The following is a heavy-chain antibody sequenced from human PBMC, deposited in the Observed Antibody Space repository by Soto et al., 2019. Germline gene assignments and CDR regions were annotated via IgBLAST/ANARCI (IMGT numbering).Heavy chain of an antibody. J-gene: IGHJ4*02. D-gene: IGHD1-26*01. CDR2: IIPIFGTA. CDR3: ARLIHYGDSGSQAEY. V-gene: IGHV1-69*13. CDR1: GCTFSSYA. Sequence: ASVKVSCKASGCTFSSYAISWVRQAPGQGLEWMGGIIPIFGTANYAQKFQGRVTITADESTSTAYMELSSLRSEDTAVYYCARLIHYGDSGSQAEYWGQGTLVTVSS.